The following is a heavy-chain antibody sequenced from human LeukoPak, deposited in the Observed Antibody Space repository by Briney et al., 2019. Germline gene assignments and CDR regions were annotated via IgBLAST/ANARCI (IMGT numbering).Heavy chain of an antibody. J-gene: IGHJ4*02. D-gene: IGHD3-22*01. CDR2: ISGDGYVT. V-gene: IGHV3-23*01. CDR1: GFTFTRYA. Sequence: GGSLRLSCGASGFTFTRYAMSWVRQAPGKGLEWVSAISGDGYVTFYADAVKGRFTLSRDNSKNTVYLQMSSLRAEDTAAYYCDSSGYTNWGQGTLVTVSS. CDR3: DSSGYTN.